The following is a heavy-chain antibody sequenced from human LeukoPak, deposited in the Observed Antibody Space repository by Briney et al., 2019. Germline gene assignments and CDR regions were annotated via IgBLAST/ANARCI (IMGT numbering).Heavy chain of an antibody. CDR1: GFTFSSYG. CDR2: IRYDGSNK. CDR3: AKGSRVVAATHWFDP. J-gene: IGHJ5*02. V-gene: IGHV3-30*02. Sequence: PGGSLRLSCAASGFTFSSYGMHWVRQAPGKGLEWVAFIRYDGSNKYYADSVKGRFTISRDNSKNTLYLQMNSLRAEDTAVYYCAKGSRVVAATHWFDPWGQGTLVTVSS. D-gene: IGHD2-15*01.